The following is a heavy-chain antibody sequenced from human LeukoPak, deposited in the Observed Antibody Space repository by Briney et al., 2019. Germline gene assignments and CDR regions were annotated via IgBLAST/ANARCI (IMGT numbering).Heavy chain of an antibody. CDR2: IYYSGST. CDR1: GGSISSYY. Sequence: PSETLSLTCTVSGGSISSYYWSWIRQPPGKGLEWIGYIYYSGSTNYNPSLKSRVTISVDTSKNQFSLKLSSVTAADTAVYCCARLVAYSSHPGGVWGQGTLVTVSS. CDR3: ARLVAYSSHPGGV. V-gene: IGHV4-59*08. J-gene: IGHJ4*02. D-gene: IGHD2-21*01.